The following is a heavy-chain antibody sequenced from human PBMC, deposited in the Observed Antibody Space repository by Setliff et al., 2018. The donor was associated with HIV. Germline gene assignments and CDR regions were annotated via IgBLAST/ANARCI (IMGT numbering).Heavy chain of an antibody. D-gene: IGHD5-12*01. CDR1: GGTFSSFA. CDR2: IIPIFGTG. V-gene: IGHV1-69*13. J-gene: IGHJ4*02. CDR3: ARGSYSGYTLDQ. Sequence: SVKVSCKASGGTFSSFAISWVRQAPGQGLEWMGGIIPIFGTGNYAQKFQGRLTITADESTSTAYMELSSRTSEDTALYYCARGSYSGYTLDQWGQGTLVTVSS.